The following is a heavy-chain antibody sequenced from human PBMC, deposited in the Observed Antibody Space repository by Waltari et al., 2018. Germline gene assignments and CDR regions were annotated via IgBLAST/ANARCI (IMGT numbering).Heavy chain of an antibody. J-gene: IGHJ4*02. D-gene: IGHD6-19*01. CDR3: ARDKQWTHAPYYFDY. Sequence: EVQLVESGGGLVQPGGSLRLSCAASGFTFSSYSMHWVRQAPGKGLEWVSYISSSSSTIYYADSVKGRFTISRDNAKNSLYLQMNSLRAEDTAVYYCARDKQWTHAPYYFDYWGQGTLVTVSS. CDR2: ISSSSSTI. CDR1: GFTFSSYS. V-gene: IGHV3-48*01.